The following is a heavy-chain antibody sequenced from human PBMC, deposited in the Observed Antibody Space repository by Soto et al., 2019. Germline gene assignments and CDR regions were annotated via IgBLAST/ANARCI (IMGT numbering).Heavy chain of an antibody. Sequence: SETLSLTCAVYGGSFSGYYWSWIRQPPGKGLEWIGEINHSGSTNYNPSLKSRVTISVDTSKNQFSLKLNSMTAADTAVYYCARHNYGSGSTYFDYCGQGTPVTVSS. CDR3: ARHNYGSGSTYFDY. J-gene: IGHJ4*02. CDR2: INHSGST. V-gene: IGHV4-34*01. D-gene: IGHD3-10*01. CDR1: GGSFSGYY.